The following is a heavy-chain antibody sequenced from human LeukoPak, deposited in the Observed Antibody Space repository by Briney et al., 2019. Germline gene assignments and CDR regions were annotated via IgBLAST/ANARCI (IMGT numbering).Heavy chain of an antibody. V-gene: IGHV3-9*01. D-gene: IGHD1-26*01. Sequence: AGGSLRLSCAASGFTFDDYAMHWVRQAPGKGLEWVSGISWNSGSIGYADSVKGRFTISRDNAKNSLYLQMNSLRAEDTALYYCAKGQGSSLTDFDYWGQGTLVTVSS. CDR3: AKGQGSSLTDFDY. J-gene: IGHJ4*02. CDR2: ISWNSGSI. CDR1: GFTFDDYA.